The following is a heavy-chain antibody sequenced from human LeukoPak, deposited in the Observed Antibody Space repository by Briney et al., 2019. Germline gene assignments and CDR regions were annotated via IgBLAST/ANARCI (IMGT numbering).Heavy chain of an antibody. V-gene: IGHV3-23*01. Sequence: SGGSLRLSCAASGFTFSSYAMSWVRQAPGKGLEWVSAISGSGGSTYYADSVKGQFTISRDNSKNTLYLQMNSLRAEDTAVYYCAKDAVLRFLEWLSGYYMDVWGKGTTVTVSS. CDR2: ISGSGGST. J-gene: IGHJ6*03. CDR1: GFTFSSYA. D-gene: IGHD3-3*01. CDR3: AKDAVLRFLEWLSGYYMDV.